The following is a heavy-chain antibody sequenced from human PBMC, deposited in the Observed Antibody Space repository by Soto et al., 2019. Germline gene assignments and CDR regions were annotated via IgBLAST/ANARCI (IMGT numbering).Heavy chain of an antibody. V-gene: IGHV4-59*08. Sequence: PSETLSLTCTVSGGSISSYYWSWIRQPPGKGLEWIGYIYYSGSINYNPSLKSRVTISVDTSENQFSLKLSSVTAADTAVYYCAGQQHLQDYFDNSGQGTPDSVYS. D-gene: IGHD4-4*01. CDR1: GGSISSYY. CDR3: AGQQHLQDYFDN. J-gene: IGHJ4*02. CDR2: IYYSGSI.